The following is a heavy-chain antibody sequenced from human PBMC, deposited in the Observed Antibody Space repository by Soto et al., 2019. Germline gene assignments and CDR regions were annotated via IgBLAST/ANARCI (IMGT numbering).Heavy chain of an antibody. J-gene: IGHJ4*02. D-gene: IGHD3-9*01. Sequence: QVQLVQSGAEVKKPGASVKVSCKTSGYTFSSYSISWVRQAPGQGLEWMGWISGYNGNTNYAQKFQGRVTMTTDTSTSPASMELRSLTSDDTAVYYCARGMGLAADFDYWGQGTLVTVSS. CDR3: ARGMGLAADFDY. CDR1: GYTFSSYS. CDR2: ISGYNGNT. V-gene: IGHV1-18*01.